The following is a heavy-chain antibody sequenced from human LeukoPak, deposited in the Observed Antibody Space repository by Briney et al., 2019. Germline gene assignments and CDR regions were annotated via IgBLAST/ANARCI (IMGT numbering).Heavy chain of an antibody. J-gene: IGHJ5*02. D-gene: IGHD3-22*01. V-gene: IGHV4-4*07. CDR1: GGSISSYY. CDR3: ARRAGRITMIVVVITKPHWFDP. Sequence: SETLSLTCSVSGGSISSYYWTWIRQPAGKGLEWIGRIYTSGSTNYNPSLKSRVTMSVDTSKNQFSLKLSSVTAADTAVYYCARRAGRITMIVVVITKPHWFDPWGQGTLVTVSS. CDR2: IYTSGST.